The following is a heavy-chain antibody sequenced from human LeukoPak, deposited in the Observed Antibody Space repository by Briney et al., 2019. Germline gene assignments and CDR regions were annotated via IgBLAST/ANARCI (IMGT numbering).Heavy chain of an antibody. CDR2: IIPIFGTA. CDR1: GGTFSSYA. CDR3: ARRYYDILTGYYDNWFDP. D-gene: IGHD3-9*01. J-gene: IGHJ5*02. V-gene: IGHV1-69*01. Sequence: SVKVSCKASGGTFSSYAISWVRQAPGQGLEWMGGIIPIFGTANYAQKFQGRVTITADESTSTAYMELSSLRSEGTAVYYCARRYYDILTGYYDNWFDPWGQGTLVTVSS.